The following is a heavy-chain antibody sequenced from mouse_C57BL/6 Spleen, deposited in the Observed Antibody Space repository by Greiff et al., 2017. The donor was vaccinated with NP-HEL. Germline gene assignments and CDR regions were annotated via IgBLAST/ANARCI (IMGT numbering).Heavy chain of an antibody. CDR1: GYAFSSSW. V-gene: IGHV1-82*01. CDR2: IYPGDGDT. Sequence: VQLVESGPELVKPGASVKISCKASGYAFSSSWMNWVKQRPGKGLEWIGRIYPGDGDTNYNGKFKGKATRTADKSSSTAYMQLSSLTSEDSAVYFFARDGYYGDYWGQGTTLTVSS. D-gene: IGHD2-3*01. J-gene: IGHJ2*01. CDR3: ARDGYYGDY.